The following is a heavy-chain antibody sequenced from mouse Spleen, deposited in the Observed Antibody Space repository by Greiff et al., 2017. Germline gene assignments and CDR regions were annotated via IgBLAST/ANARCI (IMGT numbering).Heavy chain of an antibody. J-gene: IGHJ2*01. CDR1: GFTFSSYG. D-gene: IGHD4-1*01. V-gene: IGHV5-6*01. CDR2: ISSGGSYT. CDR3: AREGTGPYYFDY. Sequence: EVKVVESGGDLVKPGGSLKLSCAASGFTFSSYGMSWVRQTPDKRLEWVATISSGGSYTYYPDSVKGRFTISRDNAKNTLYLQMSSLKSEDTAMYYCAREGTGPYYFDYWGQGTTLTVSS.